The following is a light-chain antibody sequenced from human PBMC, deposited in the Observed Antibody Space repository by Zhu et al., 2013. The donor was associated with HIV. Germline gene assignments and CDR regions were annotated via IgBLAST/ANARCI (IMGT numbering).Light chain of an antibody. CDR2: HAS. J-gene: IGKJ3*01. CDR1: QSVSSY. CDR3: QQYHNWPPFT. Sequence: EIVLTQSPATLSLSPGERATLSCRASQSVSSYLAWYQQKPGQAPRLLIYHASTRAAGIPARFSGSGSGTEFTLTISSLQSEDFAVYYCQQYHNWPPFTFGPGTKVDIK. V-gene: IGKV3-15*01.